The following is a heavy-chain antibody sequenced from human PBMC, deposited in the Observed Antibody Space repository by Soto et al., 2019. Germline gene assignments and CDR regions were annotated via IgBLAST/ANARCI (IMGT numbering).Heavy chain of an antibody. D-gene: IGHD1-26*01. CDR1: GYSFTSYD. V-gene: IGHV1-8*01. Sequence: ASVKVSCKASGYSFTSYDINWVRQATGQGLEWMGWMNPNSGNTAYAQKFQGRVTMTRNTSISTACMELSSLRSEDTAVYYCAREHSGRYPHWGQGTLVTVSS. CDR2: MNPNSGNT. CDR3: AREHSGRYPH. J-gene: IGHJ4*02.